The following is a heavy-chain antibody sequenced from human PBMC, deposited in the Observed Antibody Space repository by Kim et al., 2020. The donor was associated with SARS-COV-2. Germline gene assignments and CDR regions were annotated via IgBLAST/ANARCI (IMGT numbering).Heavy chain of an antibody. J-gene: IGHJ4*02. V-gene: IGHV4-4*02. Sequence: SETLSLTCAVSGGSISSSNWWSWVRQPPGKGLEWIGEIYHSGSTNYNPSLKSRVTISVDKSKNQFSLKLSSVTAADTAVYYCARVPSYYDSSGPDYWGQGTLVTVSS. D-gene: IGHD3-22*01. CDR1: GGSISSSNW. CDR3: ARVPSYYDSSGPDY. CDR2: IYHSGST.